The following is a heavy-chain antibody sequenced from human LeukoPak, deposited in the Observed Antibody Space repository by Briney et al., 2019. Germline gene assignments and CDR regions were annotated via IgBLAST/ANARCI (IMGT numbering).Heavy chain of an antibody. Sequence: PGGSLRLSCAASGFTFSTYSVNWVRQAPGKRLEWVSSISTGSSYMYYADSVKGRFTISRDNAKNSLYLQMNSLRAEDTAVYYCASAFPPYCSSTSCYALHPWGQGTMVTVSS. CDR2: ISTGSSYM. CDR1: GFTFSTYS. V-gene: IGHV3-21*01. CDR3: ASAFPPYCSSTSCYALHP. D-gene: IGHD2-2*01. J-gene: IGHJ3*01.